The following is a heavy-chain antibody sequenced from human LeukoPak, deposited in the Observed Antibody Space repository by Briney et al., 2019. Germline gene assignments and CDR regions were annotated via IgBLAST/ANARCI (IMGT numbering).Heavy chain of an antibody. CDR2: IYTSGST. V-gene: IGHV4-4*07. CDR1: GGSISSYY. J-gene: IGHJ3*02. D-gene: IGHD3-10*01. Sequence: SETLSLTCTVSGGSISSYYWSWIRQPAGKGLEWIGRIYTSGSTNYNPSLKSRVTMSVDTSKNQFSLKLSSVTAADTAVYYCARDRDIGVSMVRGVMYAFDIWGQGTMVTVSS. CDR3: ARDRDIGVSMVRGVMYAFDI.